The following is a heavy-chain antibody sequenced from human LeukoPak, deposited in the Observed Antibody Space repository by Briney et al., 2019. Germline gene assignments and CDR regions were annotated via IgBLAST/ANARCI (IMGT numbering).Heavy chain of an antibody. V-gene: IGHV4-39*01. CDR2: IYYSGST. CDR1: GGSISSSSYY. D-gene: IGHD2-2*02. CDR3: ARHEEYQLLYGTIDY. Sequence: SETLSLTCTVSGGSISSSSYYWGWIRQPPGKGLEWIGSIYYSGSTYYNPSLKSRVTISVDTSKNQFSLKLSSVTAADTAVYYCARHEEYQLLYGTIDYWGQGTLVTVSS. J-gene: IGHJ4*02.